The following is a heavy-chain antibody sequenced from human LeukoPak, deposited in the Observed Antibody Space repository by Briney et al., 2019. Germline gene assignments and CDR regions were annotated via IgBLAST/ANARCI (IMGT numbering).Heavy chain of an antibody. J-gene: IGHJ4*02. Sequence: SETLSLTCTVSGASISGYHWSWIRQPPGKGLEWIGYIYYSGSISYNPSLKSRVTISLDTSKNQFSLRLSSVTAADAAVYYCARLQMDTAMVRFDYWGQGTLVTVSS. D-gene: IGHD5-18*01. V-gene: IGHV4-59*08. CDR2: IYYSGSI. CDR3: ARLQMDTAMVRFDY. CDR1: GASISGYH.